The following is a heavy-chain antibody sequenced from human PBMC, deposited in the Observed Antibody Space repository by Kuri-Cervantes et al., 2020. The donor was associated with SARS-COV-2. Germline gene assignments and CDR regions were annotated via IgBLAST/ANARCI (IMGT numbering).Heavy chain of an antibody. J-gene: IGHJ3*02. CDR2: ISYDGSNK. Sequence: GESLKISCAASGFTFSSYAMHWVRQAPGKGLEWVAVISYDGSNKYYAGSVKGRFTISRDNSKNTLYLQMNSLRAEDTAVYYCARDGDDPTGERAFDIWGQGTMVTVSS. CDR1: GFTFSSYA. CDR3: ARDGDDPTGERAFDI. V-gene: IGHV3-30*04. D-gene: IGHD7-27*01.